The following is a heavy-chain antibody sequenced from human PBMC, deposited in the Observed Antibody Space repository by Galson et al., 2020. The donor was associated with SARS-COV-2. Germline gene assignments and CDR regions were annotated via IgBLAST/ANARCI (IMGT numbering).Heavy chain of an antibody. CDR3: ARFDWETEEDYYQYYYGLDV. D-gene: IGHD3-22*01. J-gene: IGHJ6*02. CDR2: VYPGDSDS. V-gene: IGHV5-51*01. Sequence: GESLKNSCKGSGYNFTNFWNVWVRQMPGKGLEWVGSVYPGDSDSRYSPSLQDQGTLAADKSIGAAYLQWTALRASDTAIYFCARFDWETEEDYYQYYYGLDVWGQGTAVTVSS. CDR1: GYNFTNFW.